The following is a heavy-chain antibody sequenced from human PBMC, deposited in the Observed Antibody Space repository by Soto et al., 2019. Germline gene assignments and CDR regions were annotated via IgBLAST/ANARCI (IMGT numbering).Heavy chain of an antibody. V-gene: IGHV4-59*01. Sequence: SETLSLTCTVSGGSISSYYWSWIRQPPGKGLEWIGYIYYSGSTNYNPSLKSRVTISVDTSKNQFSLKLSSVTAADTAVYYCARIGNSDDFDDWGQGTPGHRLL. CDR2: IYYSGST. J-gene: IGHJ4*02. CDR1: GGSISSYY. D-gene: IGHD1-1*01. CDR3: ARIGNSDDFDD.